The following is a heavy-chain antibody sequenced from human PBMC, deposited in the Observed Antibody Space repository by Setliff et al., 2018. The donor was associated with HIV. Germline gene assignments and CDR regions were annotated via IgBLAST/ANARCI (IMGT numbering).Heavy chain of an antibody. CDR1: DYTFTTYW. CDR2: IYPDDSNI. J-gene: IGHJ3*01. CDR3: ARRDGRSMNAFQI. D-gene: IGHD6-13*01. Sequence: GESLKISCKAADYTFTTYWIGWVRQMPGEGLEWMGIIYPDDSNIRYNPSFQSQVTISADKSITTAYLEIHNLKASDTATYYCARRDGRSMNAFQIWGPGTMVTVSS. V-gene: IGHV5-51*01.